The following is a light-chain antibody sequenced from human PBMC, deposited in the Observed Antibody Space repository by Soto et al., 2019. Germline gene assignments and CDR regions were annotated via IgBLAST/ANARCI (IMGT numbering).Light chain of an antibody. CDR2: KAS. V-gene: IGKV1-5*03. CDR1: QSISSW. CDR3: QQYNVYSLT. Sequence: DIQMTQSPSTLSASVGDRVTITCRASQSISSWLAWYQHKPGKAPKLLIYKASSLDTGVPSRFSGSGSGTEFTFTISILQPDDFATYYCQQYNVYSLTFGQGTKGDIK. J-gene: IGKJ1*01.